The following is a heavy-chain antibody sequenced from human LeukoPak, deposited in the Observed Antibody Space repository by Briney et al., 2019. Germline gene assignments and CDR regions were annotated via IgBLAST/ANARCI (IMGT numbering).Heavy chain of an antibody. V-gene: IGHV3-23*01. Sequence: GGSLRLSCAASGFTLSSHAMSWVRQAPGKGREWVSASSSSGGSTYYADSVKGRFTTSRDNSKNTLYLQMNSLRAEDTAVYYRAAVAGPFDYWGQGTLVTVSS. CDR1: GFTLSSHA. J-gene: IGHJ4*02. CDR3: AAVAGPFDY. D-gene: IGHD6-19*01. CDR2: SSSSGGST.